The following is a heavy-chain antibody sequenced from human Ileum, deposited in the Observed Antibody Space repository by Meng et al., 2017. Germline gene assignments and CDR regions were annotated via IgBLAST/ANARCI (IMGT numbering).Heavy chain of an antibody. CDR3: ARDVVPTVTYYYNWFDP. Sequence: VQRQASCPGLLKPSETLSLTLTVSGCSISSDYWSWIRQPAGKGLEWIGRIYTSGSTNYNPSLKSRVTMSVDTSKNQFSLKLSSVTAADTAVYYCARDVVPTVTYYYNWFDPWGQGTLVTVSS. V-gene: IGHV4-4*07. D-gene: IGHD4-17*01. CDR2: IYTSGST. CDR1: GCSISSDY. J-gene: IGHJ5*02.